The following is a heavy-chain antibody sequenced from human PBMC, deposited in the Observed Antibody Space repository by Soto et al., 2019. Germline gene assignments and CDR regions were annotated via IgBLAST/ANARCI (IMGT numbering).Heavy chain of an antibody. V-gene: IGHV1-8*01. D-gene: IGHD6-19*01. CDR3: ARAWGSGWYLDY. Sequence: GASVKVSCKASGYTFNSYDINWVRQATGQGFEWMGWMNPNSGNTGYAQKFQGRVTMTRDTSKNQFSLQLNSVTPEDTAVYYCARAWGSGWYLDYWGQGTRVTVSS. CDR2: MNPNSGNT. CDR1: GYTFNSYD. J-gene: IGHJ4*02.